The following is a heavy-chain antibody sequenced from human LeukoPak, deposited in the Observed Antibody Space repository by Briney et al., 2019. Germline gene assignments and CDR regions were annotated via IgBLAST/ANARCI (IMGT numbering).Heavy chain of an antibody. Sequence: GGSLRLSCAVSGFTFSSYAMSWVRQAPGKGLEWVSAISGSGGSTYYADSVKGRFTISRGNSKNTLYLQMNSLRAEDTAVYYCARDPLYYYDSSGQAFDYWGQGTLVTVSS. CDR2: ISGSGGST. J-gene: IGHJ4*02. D-gene: IGHD3-22*01. CDR3: ARDPLYYYDSSGQAFDY. V-gene: IGHV3-23*01. CDR1: GFTFSSYA.